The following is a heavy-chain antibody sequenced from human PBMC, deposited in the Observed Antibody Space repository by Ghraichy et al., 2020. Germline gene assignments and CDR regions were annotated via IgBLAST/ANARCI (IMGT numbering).Heavy chain of an antibody. Sequence: ASVKVSCKASGYTFTSYGISWVRQAPGQGLEWMGWISAYNGNTNYAQKLQGRVTMTTDTSTSTAYMELRSLRSDDTAVYYCARDSPVGLRWRGGDYWGQGTLVTVSS. D-gene: IGHD4-23*01. CDR2: ISAYNGNT. CDR1: GYTFTSYG. CDR3: ARDSPVGLRWRGGDY. J-gene: IGHJ4*02. V-gene: IGHV1-18*01.